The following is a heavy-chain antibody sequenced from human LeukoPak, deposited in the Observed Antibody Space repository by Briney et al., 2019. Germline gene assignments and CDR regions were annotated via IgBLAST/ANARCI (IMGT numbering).Heavy chain of an antibody. CDR2: INPNSGGT. Sequence: GASVKVSCTASGYTFTGYYMHWVRQAPGQGLEWMGWINPNSGGTNYAQKFQGRVTMTRDTSISTAYMELSRLRSDDTAVYYCARLFTVPAAIDYYYGMDVWGQGTTVTVSS. CDR1: GYTFTGYY. D-gene: IGHD2-2*01. V-gene: IGHV1-2*02. CDR3: ARLFTVPAAIDYYYGMDV. J-gene: IGHJ6*02.